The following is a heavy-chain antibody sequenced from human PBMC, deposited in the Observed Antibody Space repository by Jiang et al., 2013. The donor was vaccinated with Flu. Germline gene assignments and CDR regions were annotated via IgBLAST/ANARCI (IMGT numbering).Heavy chain of an antibody. CDR3: ARGFDSSYDY. V-gene: IGHV6-1*01. Sequence: SVTCDISGDSVSSNSAAWNWFRQSPSRGLEWLGRTYYRSKWNNDYAVSLRGRIIINPDTSKNQFSLQLKFVTPEDTAVYYCARGFDSSYDYWGQGTVVTVSS. CDR1: GDSVSSNSAA. D-gene: IGHD6-6*01. J-gene: IGHJ4*02. CDR2: TYYRSKWNN.